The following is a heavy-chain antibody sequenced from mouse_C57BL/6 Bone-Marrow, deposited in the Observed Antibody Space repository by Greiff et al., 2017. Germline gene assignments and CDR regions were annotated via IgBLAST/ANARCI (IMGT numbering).Heavy chain of an antibody. V-gene: IGHV1-53*01. J-gene: IGHJ4*01. Sequence: QVQLQQPGTELVKPGASVKLSCKASGYTFTSYWMHWVKQRPGQGLEWIGNINPSNGGTNYNEKFKSKATLTVDKSSSTAYMQLSSLTSEDSAVYYCAREGNYGSSYGYAMDYWGQGTSVTVSS. D-gene: IGHD1-1*01. CDR2: INPSNGGT. CDR1: GYTFTSYW. CDR3: AREGNYGSSYGYAMDY.